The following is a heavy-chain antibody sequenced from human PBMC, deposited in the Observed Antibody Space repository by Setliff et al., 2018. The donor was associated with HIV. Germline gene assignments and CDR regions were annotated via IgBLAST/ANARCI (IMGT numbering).Heavy chain of an antibody. CDR2: IYDSGIT. Sequence: ETLSLTCTVSGGSISSYSWSWIRQPPGKGLEWIGYIYDSGITNYNPSLKSRVTISVDTSKTQFSLKLSSVTAADTAVYYCARRPAFNAFDIWGQGTMVTVSS. J-gene: IGHJ3*02. V-gene: IGHV4-59*08. D-gene: IGHD6-25*01. CDR3: ARRPAFNAFDI. CDR1: GGSISSYS.